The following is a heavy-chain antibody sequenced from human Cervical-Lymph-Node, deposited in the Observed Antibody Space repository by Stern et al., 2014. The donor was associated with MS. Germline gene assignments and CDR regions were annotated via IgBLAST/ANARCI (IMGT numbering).Heavy chain of an antibody. D-gene: IGHD4-23*01. CDR3: ARTGTVVTSGYYYGMDV. V-gene: IGHV1-3*04. Sequence: QDQLVQSGAEVKKPGASVKVSCKTAGYNFTDYGIIWVRQAPGQRLEWMGWINTGNGNRRYSQKIQGRVTITRDTSASTAYMELSSLRSEDTAVYYCARTGTVVTSGYYYGMDVWGQGTTVTVS. CDR2: INTGNGNR. J-gene: IGHJ6*02. CDR1: GYNFTDYG.